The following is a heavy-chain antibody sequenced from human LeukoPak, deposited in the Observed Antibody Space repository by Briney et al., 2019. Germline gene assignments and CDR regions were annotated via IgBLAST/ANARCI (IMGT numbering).Heavy chain of an antibody. Sequence: ASVKVSCKASGYTFTSYGISWVRQAPGQGLEWMGWISACNGNTNYAQKLQGRVTMTTDTSTSTAYMELRSLRSDDTAVYYCVRDGRGSSSSHYYYYYMDVWGKGTTVTVSS. CDR1: GYTFTSYG. CDR2: ISACNGNT. V-gene: IGHV1-18*01. J-gene: IGHJ6*03. D-gene: IGHD6-6*01. CDR3: VRDGRGSSSSHYYYYYMDV.